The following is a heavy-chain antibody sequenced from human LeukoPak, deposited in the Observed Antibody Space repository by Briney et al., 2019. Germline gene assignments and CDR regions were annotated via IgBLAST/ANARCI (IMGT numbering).Heavy chain of an antibody. CDR2: ISSSGSTI. CDR3: ARVGYTYYFDY. V-gene: IGHV3-48*03. Sequence: GGSLRLSCAASGFTFSSYEMNWVRQAPGKGLEWVSYISSSGSTIYYADSVKGRFTISRDNAKNSLYLQMNSLRAEDTAVYYCARVGYTYYFDYWGQGTLVTVSS. J-gene: IGHJ4*02. CDR1: GFTFSSYE. D-gene: IGHD3-16*02.